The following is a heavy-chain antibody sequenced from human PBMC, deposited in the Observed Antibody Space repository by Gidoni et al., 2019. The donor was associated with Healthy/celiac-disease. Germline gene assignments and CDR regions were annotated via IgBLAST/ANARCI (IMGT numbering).Heavy chain of an antibody. CDR1: GFTFSSYA. Sequence: QVQLVESGGGVVQPGRSLRLSCAASGFTFSSYAMHWVRQAPGKGLEWVAVISYDGSNKYYADSVKGRFTISRDNSKNTLYLQMNSLRAEDTAVYYCARPEGSTVTYYFDYWGQGTLVTVSS. V-gene: IGHV3-30-3*01. D-gene: IGHD4-17*01. CDR2: ISYDGSNK. J-gene: IGHJ4*02. CDR3: ARPEGSTVTYYFDY.